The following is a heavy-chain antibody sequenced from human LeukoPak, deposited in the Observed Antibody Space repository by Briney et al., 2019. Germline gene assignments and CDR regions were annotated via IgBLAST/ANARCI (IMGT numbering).Heavy chain of an antibody. Sequence: AASVKVSCKASGYTFTGYYMHWVRQAPGQGLEWMGWINPNSGGTNYAQKFQGWVTMTRDTSISTAYMELSRLRSDDTAVYYCARDGDQDENFDYWSQGTLVTVSS. V-gene: IGHV1-2*04. CDR3: ARDGDQDENFDY. J-gene: IGHJ4*02. CDR1: GYTFTGYY. D-gene: IGHD7-27*01. CDR2: INPNSGGT.